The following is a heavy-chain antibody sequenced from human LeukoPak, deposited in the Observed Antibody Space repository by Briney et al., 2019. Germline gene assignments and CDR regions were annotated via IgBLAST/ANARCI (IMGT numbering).Heavy chain of an antibody. CDR1: GGSISSYY. CDR2: IYTSGST. D-gene: IGHD3-22*01. V-gene: IGHV4-4*07. CDR3: ARDREYYYDSSGYEGYFDY. J-gene: IGHJ4*02. Sequence: SETLSLTCTVSGGSISSYYWSWIRQPAGKGLEWIGRIYTSGSTNYNPSLKSRVTISVDTSKNQFSLKLSSVTAADTAVYYCARDREYYYDSSGYEGYFDYWGQGTLVTVSS.